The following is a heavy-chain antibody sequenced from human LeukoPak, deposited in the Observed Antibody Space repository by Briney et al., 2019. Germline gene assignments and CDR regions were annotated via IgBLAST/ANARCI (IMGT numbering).Heavy chain of an antibody. D-gene: IGHD5-18*01. CDR1: GFTFSSYA. J-gene: IGHJ6*03. CDR2: ISGSGGST. V-gene: IGHV3-23*01. CDR3: AKAMVKYYYYYMDV. Sequence: GGSLRLSCAASGFTFSSYAMSWVRQAPGKGLEWVSAISGSGGSTYYADSVKGRFTISRDNSKNTLYLLMNSLRAEDTAVYYCAKAMVKYYYYYMDVWGKGTTVTVSS.